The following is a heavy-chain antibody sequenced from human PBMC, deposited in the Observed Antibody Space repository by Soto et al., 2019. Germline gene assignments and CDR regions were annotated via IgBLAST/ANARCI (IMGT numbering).Heavy chain of an antibody. CDR3: ARGEHCSGGSCYYRAYYYYMDV. CDR2: IYYSGST. V-gene: IGHV4-59*01. J-gene: IGHJ6*03. D-gene: IGHD2-15*01. CDR1: GGSISSYY. Sequence: SETLSLTCTVSGGSISSYYWSWIRQPPGKGLEWIGYIYYSGSTNYNPSLKSRVTISVDTSKNQFSLKLSSVTAADTAVYYCARGEHCSGGSCYYRAYYYYMDVWGKGTTVTVSS.